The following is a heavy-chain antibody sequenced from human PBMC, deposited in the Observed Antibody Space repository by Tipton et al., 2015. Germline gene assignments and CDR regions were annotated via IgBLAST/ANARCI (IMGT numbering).Heavy chain of an antibody. CDR2: ISYTETS. V-gene: IGHV4-61*08. CDR1: GYSISGGYY. D-gene: IGHD5-24*01. Sequence: TLSLTCAVSGYSISGGYYWSWIRQPPGKGLEWIGYISYTETSHYNASLKSRVTISIDTSKNQFSLKLSSVTAADTAVYYCARDLEHGMDVWGQGTTVTVSS. J-gene: IGHJ6*02. CDR3: ARDLEHGMDV.